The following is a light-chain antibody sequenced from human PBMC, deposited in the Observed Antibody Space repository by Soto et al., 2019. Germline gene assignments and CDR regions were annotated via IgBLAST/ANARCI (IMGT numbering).Light chain of an antibody. Sequence: EIVLTQSPATLSLSPGETATLSCRASQSISTKVAWYQQKPGQAPRLLIYGASTRATGVPARFSGSGSGTEFTLSISSLQSEHFAVYYCQQYNSWPLTFGGGTKVDI. CDR3: QQYNSWPLT. J-gene: IGKJ4*01. CDR2: GAS. V-gene: IGKV3-15*01. CDR1: QSISTK.